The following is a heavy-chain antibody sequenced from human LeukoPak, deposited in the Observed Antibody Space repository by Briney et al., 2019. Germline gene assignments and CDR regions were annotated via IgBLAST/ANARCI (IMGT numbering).Heavy chain of an antibody. CDR1: GFTFSSYA. CDR2: ISGSGGST. Sequence: PGGSLRLSCAASGFTFSSYAMSWVRQAPGKGLEWVSAISGSGGSTYYEDSVKGRSTISRDNSKNTLYLQMNSLRAEDTAVYYCARISSSLDYWGQGTLVTVSS. J-gene: IGHJ4*02. V-gene: IGHV3-23*01. D-gene: IGHD3-3*02. CDR3: ARISSSLDY.